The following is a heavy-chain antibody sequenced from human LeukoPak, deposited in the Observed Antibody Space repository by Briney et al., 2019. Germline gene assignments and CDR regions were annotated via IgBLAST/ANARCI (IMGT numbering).Heavy chain of an antibody. CDR1: GYTFTGYY. CDR3: ARDITIFGVVTINWFDP. Sequence: ASVKVSCKASGYTFTGYYMHWVQQAPGQGLEWMGWINPNSGGTNYAQKFQGRVTMTRDTSISTAYMELSRLRSDDTAVYYCARDITIFGVVTINWFDPWGQGTLVTVSS. V-gene: IGHV1-2*02. CDR2: INPNSGGT. D-gene: IGHD3-3*01. J-gene: IGHJ5*02.